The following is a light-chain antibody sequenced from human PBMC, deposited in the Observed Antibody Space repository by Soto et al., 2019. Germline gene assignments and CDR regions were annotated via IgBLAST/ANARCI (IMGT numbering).Light chain of an antibody. J-gene: IGLJ1*01. CDR3: SSYTSSIYV. CDR1: SSDVGGYNY. V-gene: IGLV2-14*01. Sequence: QSVLTQPASVSGSPGQSITISCTGTSSDVGGYNYVSWYQQHPGKAPKLMIYDVSNRPSGVSNRFSGSKSGNTASLIIFGLQAEDEADYYCSSYTSSIYVFGTGTKVTVL. CDR2: DVS.